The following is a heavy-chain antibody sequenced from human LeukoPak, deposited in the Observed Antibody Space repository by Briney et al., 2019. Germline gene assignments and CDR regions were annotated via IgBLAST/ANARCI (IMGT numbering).Heavy chain of an antibody. V-gene: IGHV4-59*01. D-gene: IGHD2-8*01. CDR2: IYYSGST. CDR3: ARGAYCTNGVCDNDY. CDR1: SGSISSYY. J-gene: IGHJ4*02. Sequence: PSETLSLTCTVSSGSISSYYWSWIRQPLGKGLEWIGYIYYSGSTNYNPSLKSRVTISVDTSKNQFSLKLSSVTAADTAVYYCARGAYCTNGVCDNDYWGQGTLVTVSS.